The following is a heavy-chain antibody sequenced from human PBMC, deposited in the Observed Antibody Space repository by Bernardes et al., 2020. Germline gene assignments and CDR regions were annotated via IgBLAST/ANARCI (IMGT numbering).Heavy chain of an antibody. CDR1: GFTFSNAW. CDR2: IKSKTDGGTT. D-gene: IGHD3-16*02. J-gene: IGHJ4*02. CDR3: TTEPPYYDYIWGSYRTGGGVY. Sequence: GGSLRLSCAASGFTFSNAWMNWVRQAPGKGLEWVGRIKSKTDGGTTDYAAPVKGRFTISRDDSKNTLYLQMNSLKTEDTAVYYCTTEPPYYDYIWGSYRTGGGVYWGQGTLVTVSS. V-gene: IGHV3-15*07.